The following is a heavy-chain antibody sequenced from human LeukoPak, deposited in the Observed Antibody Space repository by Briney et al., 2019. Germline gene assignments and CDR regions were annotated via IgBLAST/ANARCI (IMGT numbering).Heavy chain of an antibody. D-gene: IGHD1-26*01. CDR2: IYYSGST. J-gene: IGHJ4*02. CDR1: GGSIRSYY. CDR3: VRDRGEFSYSHDY. Sequence: WETLSLPCTVSGGSIRSYYWSWLRQPPGRGLEWNGYIYYSGSTNYNPSLKSRVTISVDTSKNQFSLKLSSVTAADTAVYYCVRDRGEFSYSHDYWGQGTLVTVSS. V-gene: IGHV4-59*12.